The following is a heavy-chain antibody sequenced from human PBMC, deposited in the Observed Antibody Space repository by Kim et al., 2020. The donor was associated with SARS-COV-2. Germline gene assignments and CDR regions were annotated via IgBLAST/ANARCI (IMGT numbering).Heavy chain of an antibody. D-gene: IGHD2-15*01. CDR2: TYYRSKWYS. J-gene: IGHJ1*01. CDR1: GDSVSSNSAA. Sequence: SQTLSLTCAISGDSVSSNSAAWNWIRQSPSRGLEWLGRTYYRSKWYSDYAIFVKSRITINKDTSKNQFSLQLNSVTPEDTAVYYCARGSFLGISGAEWGQGIPVTVSS. V-gene: IGHV6-1*01. CDR3: ARGSFLGISGAE.